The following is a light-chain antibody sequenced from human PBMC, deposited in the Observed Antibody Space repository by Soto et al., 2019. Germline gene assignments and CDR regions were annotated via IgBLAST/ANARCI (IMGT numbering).Light chain of an antibody. CDR1: SSSIGAGYD. V-gene: IGLV1-40*01. J-gene: IGLJ1*01. CDR3: QSYDSSLSGYV. CDR2: GNS. Sequence: QSLLTQPPSVSGAPGQRVTISCTGSSSSIGAGYDVHWYQQLPGAAPKLLISGNSNRPSGVPDRFSGSKSGTSASLAITGLQAEDEADYYCQSYDSSLSGYVFGTGTKVTVL.